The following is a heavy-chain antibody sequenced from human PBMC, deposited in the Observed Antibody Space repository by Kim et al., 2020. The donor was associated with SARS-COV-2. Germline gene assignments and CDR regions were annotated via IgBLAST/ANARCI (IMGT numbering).Heavy chain of an antibody. V-gene: IGHV4-59*01. Sequence: SETLSLTCTVSGGSISSYYWSWIRQPPGKGLEWIGYIYYSGSTNYNPSLKSRVTISVDTSKNQFSLKLSSVTAADTAVYYCARGDFYFDYWGQGTLVTVSS. CDR2: IYYSGST. CDR1: GGSISSYY. CDR3: ARGDFYFDY. J-gene: IGHJ4*02.